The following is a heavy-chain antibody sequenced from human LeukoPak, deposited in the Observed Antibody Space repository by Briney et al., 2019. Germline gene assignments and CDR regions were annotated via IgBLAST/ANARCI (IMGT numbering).Heavy chain of an antibody. CDR2: ISYDGSNK. CDR1: GFTFSSYA. Sequence: GGSLRLSCAASGFTFSSYAMHWVRQAPGKGLEWVAVISYDGSNKYYADSVKGRFTISRDNSKNTLYLQMNSLRAEDTAVYYCARDLVTLKSYDFWSGYYMDVWGKGTTVTVSS. CDR3: ARDLVTLKSYDFWSGYYMDV. J-gene: IGHJ6*03. V-gene: IGHV3-30*04. D-gene: IGHD3-3*01.